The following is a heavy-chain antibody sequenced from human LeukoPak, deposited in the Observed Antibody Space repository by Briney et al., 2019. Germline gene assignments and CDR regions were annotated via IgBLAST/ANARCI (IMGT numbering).Heavy chain of an antibody. CDR2: ISAYNGNT. V-gene: IGHV1-18*01. Sequence: ASVKVSCKASGYTFTSYGISWVRQAPGQGLEWMGWISAYNGNTNYAQKLQGRVTMTTDTSTSTAYMELRSLRSDDTAVYYCARDLVLVRMVRGTVGGYWGQGTLVTVSS. CDR1: GYTFTSYG. CDR3: ARDLVLVRMVRGTVGGY. J-gene: IGHJ4*02. D-gene: IGHD3-10*01.